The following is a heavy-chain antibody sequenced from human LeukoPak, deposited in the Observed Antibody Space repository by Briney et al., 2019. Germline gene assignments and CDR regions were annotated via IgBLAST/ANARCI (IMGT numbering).Heavy chain of an antibody. CDR3: AKDSIAVAGTRVNAFDI. CDR2: ISGSGGST. D-gene: IGHD6-19*01. CDR1: GFTFSSYA. Sequence: GGSLRLSCAASGFTFSSYAMSWVRQAPGKGLEWVSAISGSGGSTYYADSVEGRFTISRDNSKNTLYLQMNSLRAEDTAVYYCAKDSIAVAGTRVNAFDIWGQGTMVTVSS. V-gene: IGHV3-23*01. J-gene: IGHJ3*02.